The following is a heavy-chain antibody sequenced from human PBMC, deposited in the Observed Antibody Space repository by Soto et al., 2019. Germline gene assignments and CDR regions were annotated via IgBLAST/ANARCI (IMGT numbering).Heavy chain of an antibody. Sequence: ASVKVSCKASGYTFTSYDINCVRQATGQGLEWMGWMNPNSGNTGYAQKFQGRVTMTRNTSISTAYMELSSLRSEDTAVYYCARGRYCSGGSCRRHYYYGMAVWGQGTTVTVSS. CDR2: MNPNSGNT. CDR1: GYTFTSYD. CDR3: ARGRYCSGGSCRRHYYYGMAV. D-gene: IGHD2-15*01. J-gene: IGHJ6*02. V-gene: IGHV1-8*01.